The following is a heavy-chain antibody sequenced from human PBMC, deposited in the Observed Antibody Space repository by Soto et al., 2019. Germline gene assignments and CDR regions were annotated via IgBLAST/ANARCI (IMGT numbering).Heavy chain of an antibody. D-gene: IGHD2-15*01. CDR3: ARALRGALPIYFFDS. J-gene: IGHJ4*02. Sequence: QVTLKESGPVLVKPTETLTLTCTVSGFSLSNARMGVSWIRQPPGKALEWLAHIFWNDERSYNTTLKNRLTISKDTTTSQVVLTLTNVDPVDTGTYFCARALRGALPIYFFDSWGQGTLVTVSS. V-gene: IGHV2-26*01. CDR2: IFWNDER. CDR1: GFSLSNARMG.